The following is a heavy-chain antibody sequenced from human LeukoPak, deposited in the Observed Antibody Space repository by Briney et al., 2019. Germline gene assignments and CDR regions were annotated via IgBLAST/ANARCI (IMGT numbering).Heavy chain of an antibody. V-gene: IGHV4-59*01. CDR1: GGSFSGYY. Sequence: SETLSLTCAVYGGSFSGYYWSWIRQPPGKGLEWIGYIYYSGSTNYNPSLKSRVTISVDTSKNQFSLKLSSVTAADTAVYYCASDYGDKGAFDIWGQGTMVTVSS. D-gene: IGHD3-10*01. CDR3: ASDYGDKGAFDI. CDR2: IYYSGST. J-gene: IGHJ3*02.